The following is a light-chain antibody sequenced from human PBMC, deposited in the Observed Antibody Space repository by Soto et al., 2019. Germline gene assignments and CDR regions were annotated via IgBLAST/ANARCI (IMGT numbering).Light chain of an antibody. J-gene: IGKJ5*01. V-gene: IGKV3-20*01. CDR2: DAS. CDR3: QQYDQWPIT. Sequence: EFVLTQSPGTLSLSPGERATLSCRASQTVRNNYLAWYQQKPGQAPRLLIYDASSRATGIPDRFSGSGSGTEFSFTVTSLRSEDFAVYYCQQYDQWPITFGQGTRLEIK. CDR1: QTVRNNY.